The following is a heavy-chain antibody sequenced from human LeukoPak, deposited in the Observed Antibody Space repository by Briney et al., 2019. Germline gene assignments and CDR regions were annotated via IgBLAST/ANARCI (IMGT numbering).Heavy chain of an antibody. CDR2: IYHSGST. V-gene: IGHV4-38-2*02. CDR1: GYSISSGFY. CDR3: ASVRRGFGESSKYYSYYYMDV. J-gene: IGHJ6*03. Sequence: SETLSLTCTVSGYSISSGFYWGWIRQPPGKGLECIGSIYHSGSTYYNPSLKSRVTISVDTSKNQFSLNLSSVTAADTAVYYCASVRRGFGESSKYYSYYYMDVWGNGTTVPIS. D-gene: IGHD3-10*01.